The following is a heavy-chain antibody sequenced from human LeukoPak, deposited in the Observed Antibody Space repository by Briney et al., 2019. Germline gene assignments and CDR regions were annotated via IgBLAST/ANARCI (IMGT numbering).Heavy chain of an antibody. J-gene: IGHJ3*02. CDR1: GVSISSGSYY. Sequence: PSQTLSLTCTVSGVSISSGSYYWSWIRQPAGKGLEWIVRIYTSGSTNYNPSLKSRVTISVDTSKNQFSLKLSSVTAADTAVYYCARVSGIAVAGVAFDIWGQGTMVTVSS. V-gene: IGHV4-61*02. D-gene: IGHD6-19*01. CDR2: IYTSGST. CDR3: ARVSGIAVAGVAFDI.